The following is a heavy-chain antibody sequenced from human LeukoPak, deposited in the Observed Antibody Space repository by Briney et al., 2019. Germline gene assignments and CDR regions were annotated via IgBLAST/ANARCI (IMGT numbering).Heavy chain of an antibody. D-gene: IGHD5-18*01. Sequence: GGSLRLSCTASAFAFSSHAMSWVRQAPGKGLEWVSAISGSGGSTYYADSVKGRFTISRDNSKNTLYLQMNSLRAEDTAVYYCAKGEDTAMAHYYYGMDVWGQGTTVTVSS. CDR2: ISGSGGST. J-gene: IGHJ6*02. V-gene: IGHV3-23*01. CDR3: AKGEDTAMAHYYYGMDV. CDR1: AFAFSSHA.